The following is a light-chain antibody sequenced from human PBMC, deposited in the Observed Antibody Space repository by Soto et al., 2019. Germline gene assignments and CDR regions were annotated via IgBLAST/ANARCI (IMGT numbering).Light chain of an antibody. Sequence: EIVLTQSPGTLSLSPGERATLSCRASQSVSSSYLAWYQQKPGQAPRLLIYGASSRATAIPDRFSGSGSGTDFTLTISRLEPEDFAVYYCQQYCSSPPFTFGPGTKVDIK. J-gene: IGKJ3*01. V-gene: IGKV3-20*01. CDR3: QQYCSSPPFT. CDR1: QSVSSSY. CDR2: GAS.